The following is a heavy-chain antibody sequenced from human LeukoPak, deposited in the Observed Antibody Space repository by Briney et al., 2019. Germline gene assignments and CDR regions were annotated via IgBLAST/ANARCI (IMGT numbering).Heavy chain of an antibody. D-gene: IGHD3-9*01. J-gene: IGHJ4*02. Sequence: GGSLRFSCAASGFTFSNAWMSWVRQGPGKGLEWGGRIKSKTDGCTTDYAAPVKVRLTISRDDSKNTLYLQMNSLKTEDTAVYYCTTDVYFDHKGGNYWGEGPLVTVSS. V-gene: IGHV3-15*01. CDR3: TTDVYFDHKGGNY. CDR2: IKSKTDGCTT. CDR1: GFTFSNAW.